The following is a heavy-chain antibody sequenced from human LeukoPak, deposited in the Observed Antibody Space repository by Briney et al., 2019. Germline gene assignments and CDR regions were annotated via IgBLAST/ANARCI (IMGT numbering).Heavy chain of an antibody. CDR2: IKQDGSEK. J-gene: IGHJ4*02. Sequence: PGGSLRLSCAASGFTFSTYVMGWVRQAPGKGLEWVANIKQDGSEKYYVDSVKGRFTISRDNAKNSLYLQMNSLRAEDTAVYYCARSRLSIAVAYFDYWGQGTLVTVSS. D-gene: IGHD6-19*01. V-gene: IGHV3-7*01. CDR3: ARSRLSIAVAYFDY. CDR1: GFTFSTYV.